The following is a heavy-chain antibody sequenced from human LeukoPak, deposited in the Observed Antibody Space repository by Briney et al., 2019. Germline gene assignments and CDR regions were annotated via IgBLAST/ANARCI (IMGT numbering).Heavy chain of an antibody. Sequence: GGSLRLPCAASGFTFSNYVMTWVRQAPGKGLEWVSAISGSGGSTYYADSVKGRFTISRDNSKNTVYLQMNSLRAEDTAVYYCAKAPRMTTVTGDYFDYWGQGTLVTVSS. D-gene: IGHD4-17*01. V-gene: IGHV3-23*01. CDR3: AKAPRMTTVTGDYFDY. J-gene: IGHJ4*02. CDR2: ISGSGGST. CDR1: GFTFSNYV.